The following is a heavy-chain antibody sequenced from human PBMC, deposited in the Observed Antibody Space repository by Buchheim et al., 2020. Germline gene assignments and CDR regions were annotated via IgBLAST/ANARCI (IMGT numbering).Heavy chain of an antibody. CDR3: ARDLAQGTYGLDV. D-gene: IGHD2-15*01. CDR2: INLSGDRT. CDR1: GYTFSSNY. J-gene: IGHJ6*02. V-gene: IGHV1-46*01. Sequence: QVQLVQSGAEVKSPGASVKVSCKASGYTFSSNYIHWVRQAPGQGLEWMGTINLSGDRTSYAQKFQGRVTMTRDTSTSTVYMELSSLRSEDTAVYHCARDLAQGTYGLDVWGQGTT.